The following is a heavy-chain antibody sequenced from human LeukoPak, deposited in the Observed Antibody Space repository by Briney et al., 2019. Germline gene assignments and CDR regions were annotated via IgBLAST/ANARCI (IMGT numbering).Heavy chain of an antibody. D-gene: IGHD2-15*01. CDR1: GFTFSNYW. V-gene: IGHV3-7*03. CDR2: IKEDGSEK. CDR3: AKAGAVVVVAAKYFDY. Sequence: GGSLRLSCAASGFTFSNYWMSWVRQAPGKGPEWVANIKEDGSEKNYVDSVKGRFTISRDNSKNTLYLQMNSLRAEDTAVYYCAKAGAVVVVAAKYFDYWGQGTLVTVSS. J-gene: IGHJ4*02.